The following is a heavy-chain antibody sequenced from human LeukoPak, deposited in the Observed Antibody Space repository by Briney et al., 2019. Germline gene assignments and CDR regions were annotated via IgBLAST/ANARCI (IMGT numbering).Heavy chain of an antibody. V-gene: IGHV4-39*01. CDR2: IYYSKNT. D-gene: IGHD5-18*01. CDR1: GGSISSSSAY. J-gene: IGHJ4*02. Sequence: SETLSLTCTVSGGSISSSSAYWVCIGQPPGKALEWIGSIYYSKNTYYNPSLKSRVTISADTSKNQFSLTLGSVSATDTAVYYCVSPRGFSYGYFDYWGQGTLVTVSS. CDR3: VSPRGFSYGYFDY.